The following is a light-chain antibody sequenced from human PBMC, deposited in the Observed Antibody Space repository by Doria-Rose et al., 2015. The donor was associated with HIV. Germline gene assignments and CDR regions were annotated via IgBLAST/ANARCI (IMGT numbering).Light chain of an antibody. CDR2: WSS. CDR3: QQYYDTPS. J-gene: IGKJ3*01. CDR1: QSLLYTSKNY. V-gene: IGKV4-1*01. Sequence: DIRVTQSPESLGMSLGESATLNCKSDQSLLYTSKNYLAWYQQKPGQPPKLLIYWSSTRQSGVPAGFSGSGSGTDFTLTISSLEAEDVAVYYCQQYYDTPSFGPGTTVDIK.